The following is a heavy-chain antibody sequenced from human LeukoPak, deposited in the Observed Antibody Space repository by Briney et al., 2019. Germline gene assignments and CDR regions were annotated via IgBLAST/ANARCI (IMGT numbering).Heavy chain of an antibody. CDR3: ASTYGDYPLFDY. J-gene: IGHJ4*02. D-gene: IGHD4-17*01. Sequence: GALRLSCAASGFTFSVYSMNWVRQAPGKGLEWVSYISSSSSTIYYADSVKGRFTISRDNAKNSLYLQMNSLSAEDTAVYYCASTYGDYPLFDYWGQGTLVTVSS. CDR1: GFTFSVYS. V-gene: IGHV3-48*01. CDR2: ISSSSSTI.